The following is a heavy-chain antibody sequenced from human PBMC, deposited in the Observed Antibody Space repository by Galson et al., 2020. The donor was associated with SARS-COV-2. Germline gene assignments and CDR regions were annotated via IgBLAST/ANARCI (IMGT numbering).Heavy chain of an antibody. CDR1: GGSISSSSYY. CDR2: IYYSGST. D-gene: IGHD1-7*01. V-gene: IGHV4-39*01. J-gene: IGHJ4*02. CDR3: ASPLYNWNYVYFF. Sequence: ETSETLSLTCTVSGGSISSSSYYWGWIRQPPGKGLEWIGSIYYSGSTYYNPSLKSRVTISVDTSKNQFSLKLSSVTAADTAVYYCASPLYNWNYVYFFWGQGTLVTVSS.